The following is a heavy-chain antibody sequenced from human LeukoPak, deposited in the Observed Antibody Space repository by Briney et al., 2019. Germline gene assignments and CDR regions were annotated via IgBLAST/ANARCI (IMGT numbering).Heavy chain of an antibody. CDR1: GGSISSGTYY. V-gene: IGHV4-61*01. J-gene: IGHJ4*02. CDR3: ARGRDYYDID. CDR2: IYYSGST. D-gene: IGHD3-22*01. Sequence: SETLSLTCTVSGGSISSGTYYWSWIRQPPGKGLEWIGYIYYSGSTNYNPSLKSRVTISVDTSKNQFSLKLSSVTAADTAVYYCARGRDYYDIDWGQGTLVTVSS.